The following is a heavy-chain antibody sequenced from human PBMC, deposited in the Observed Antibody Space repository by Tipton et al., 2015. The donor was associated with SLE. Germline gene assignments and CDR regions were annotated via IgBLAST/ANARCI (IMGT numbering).Heavy chain of an antibody. Sequence: LRLSCTVSGGSISTYYWSWIRQPPGKGLEWIGSIYHSGSTYYNPSLKSRVTISVDTSKNQFSLKLSSVTAADTAVYYCARASSGSDNWFDPWGQGTLVTVSS. J-gene: IGHJ5*02. D-gene: IGHD3-3*01. CDR3: ARASSGSDNWFDP. CDR1: GGSISTYY. V-gene: IGHV4-38-2*02. CDR2: IYHSGST.